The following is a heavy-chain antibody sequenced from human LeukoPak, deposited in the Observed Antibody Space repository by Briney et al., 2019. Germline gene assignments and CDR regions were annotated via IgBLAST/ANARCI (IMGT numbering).Heavy chain of an antibody. V-gene: IGHV1-2*06. Sequence: ASVKVSCKASGYTFTGYYMHWVRQAPGQGLEWMGRINPNSGDTNYAQKFQGRVTMTRDTSISTAYMELSRLRSDDTAVYYCARACSGGNCYSDNWFDPWGQGTLVTVPS. CDR2: INPNSGDT. CDR3: ARACSGGNCYSDNWFDP. J-gene: IGHJ5*02. D-gene: IGHD2-15*01. CDR1: GYTFTGYY.